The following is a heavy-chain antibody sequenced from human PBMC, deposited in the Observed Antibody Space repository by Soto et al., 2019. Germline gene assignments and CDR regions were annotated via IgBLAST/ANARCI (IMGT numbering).Heavy chain of an antibody. D-gene: IGHD3-22*01. CDR2: ISSSSSYI. CDR1: GFTSSSSS. Sequence: GGSLRLSCAASGFTSSSSSMNWVRQAPGKGLEWLSSISSSSSYIYYADSVKGRFTISRDNAKNSLYLQMNSLRAEDTAVYYCARAYYYDLYYFDYWGQGTLVTVSS. V-gene: IGHV3-21*01. CDR3: ARAYYYDLYYFDY. J-gene: IGHJ4*02.